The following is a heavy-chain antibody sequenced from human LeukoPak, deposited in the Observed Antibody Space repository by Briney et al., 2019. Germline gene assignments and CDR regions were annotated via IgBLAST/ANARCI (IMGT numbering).Heavy chain of an antibody. Sequence: GGSLRLSCAASGFTFSSYAMSWVRQAPGKGLEWVSAISGSGGSTYYAGSVKGRFTISRDNSKNTLYLQMNSLRAEDTAVYYCAKAKYSSGWDAELDYWGQGTLVTVSS. D-gene: IGHD6-19*01. V-gene: IGHV3-23*01. CDR2: ISGSGGST. CDR1: GFTFSSYA. J-gene: IGHJ4*02. CDR3: AKAKYSSGWDAELDY.